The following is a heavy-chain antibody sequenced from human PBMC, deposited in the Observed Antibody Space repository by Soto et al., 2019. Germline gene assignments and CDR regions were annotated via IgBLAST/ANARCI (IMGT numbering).Heavy chain of an antibody. Sequence: GGSLRLSCADSGFRFSSYSMSWVRQTPGKGLEWVVAITATGDRTYYADSVTGRFTISRDNSKKTHYLQMTSLRAEDTAMYYCATMNGYFEYWGQGTPVTVSS. CDR2: ITATGDRT. CDR1: GFRFSSYS. V-gene: IGHV3-23*01. J-gene: IGHJ4*02. D-gene: IGHD3-22*01. CDR3: ATMNGYFEY.